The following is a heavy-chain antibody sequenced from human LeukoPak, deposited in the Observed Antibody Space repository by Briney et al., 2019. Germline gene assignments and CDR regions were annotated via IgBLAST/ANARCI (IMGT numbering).Heavy chain of an antibody. V-gene: IGHV1-2*02. CDR3: ARVFPPYYDFWSGYYSTSYYYGMDV. CDR1: GYTFTGYY. D-gene: IGHD3-3*01. Sequence: GASVKVSCKASGYTFTGYYMHWVRQAPGQGLEWMGWINPNSGGTNYAQKFQGGVTMTRDTSISTAYMELSRLRSDDTAVYYCARVFPPYYDFWSGYYSTSYYYGMDVWGQGTTVTVSS. J-gene: IGHJ6*02. CDR2: INPNSGGT.